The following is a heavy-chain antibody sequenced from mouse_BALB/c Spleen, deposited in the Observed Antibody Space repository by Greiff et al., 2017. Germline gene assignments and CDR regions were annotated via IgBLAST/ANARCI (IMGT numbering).Heavy chain of an antibody. CDR3: ARDRDPTGRYFDV. CDR2: ISSGGSYT. D-gene: IGHD4-1*02. V-gene: IGHV5-9-4*01. Sequence: EVMLVESGGGLVKPGGSLKLSCAASGFTFSSYAMSWVRQSPEKRLEWVAEISSGGSYTYYPDTVTGRFTFSRDNAKNTLYLEMSSLRSEDTAMYYCARDRDPTGRYFDVWGAGTTVTVSS. CDR1: GFTFSSYA. J-gene: IGHJ1*01.